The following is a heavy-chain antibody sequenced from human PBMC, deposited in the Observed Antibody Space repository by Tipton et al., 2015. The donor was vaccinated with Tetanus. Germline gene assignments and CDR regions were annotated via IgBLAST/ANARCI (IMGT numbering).Heavy chain of an antibody. D-gene: IGHD6-19*01. CDR1: GFPFTYYW. J-gene: IGHJ3*02. CDR3: ARMYDSGWYPLNGLDI. V-gene: IGHV3-7*01. Sequence: SLRLSCAASGFPFTYYWMSWVRQAPGKGLEWVANIKQDGGEIYYLDSVKGRFTVSRDNAKTSLYLQMSSLRAEDTAVYYCARMYDSGWYPLNGLDIWGQGTMVTVSS. CDR2: IKQDGGEI.